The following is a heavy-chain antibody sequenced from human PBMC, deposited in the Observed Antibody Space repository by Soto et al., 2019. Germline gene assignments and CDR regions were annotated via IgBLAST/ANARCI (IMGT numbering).Heavy chain of an antibody. Sequence: PGESLKISCKGSGYSFTSYWIAWVRQMPGKGQEWMGIIYPTNSDSKYSPSFQGQVTISADKSISTAYLQWSSLKASDTAMYYCARHRAVAGMPDYYYDMDVWGQGTTVTVSS. J-gene: IGHJ6*02. CDR1: GYSFTSYW. CDR3: ARHRAVAGMPDYYYDMDV. D-gene: IGHD6-19*01. CDR2: IYPTNSDS. V-gene: IGHV5-51*01.